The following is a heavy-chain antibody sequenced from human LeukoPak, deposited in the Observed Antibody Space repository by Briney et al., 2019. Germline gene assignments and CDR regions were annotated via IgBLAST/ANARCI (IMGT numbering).Heavy chain of an antibody. J-gene: IGHJ6*02. CDR3: AKGLYDYALDV. Sequence: GGSLRLSCAASGFTFSSYWMNWVRQAPGKGLVWVSRIASDGSSTTYADSVKGRFTISRDNFKNTLYLQMNSLRAEDTAIYYCAKGLYDYALDVWGQGTAVTVSS. V-gene: IGHV3-74*01. CDR1: GFTFSSYW. CDR2: IASDGSST.